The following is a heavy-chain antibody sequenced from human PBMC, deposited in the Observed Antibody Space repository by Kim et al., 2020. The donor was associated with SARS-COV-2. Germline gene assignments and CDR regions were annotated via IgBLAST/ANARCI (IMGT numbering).Heavy chain of an antibody. J-gene: IGHJ6*02. Sequence: SETLSLTCTVSGGSISSGGYYWSWIRQHPGKGLEWIGYIYYSGSTYYNPSLKSRVTISVDTSKNQFSLKLSSVTAADTAVYYCAGELRGYGGNSEGPDYYYGMDVWGQGTTVTVSS. V-gene: IGHV4-31*03. D-gene: IGHD4-17*01. CDR3: AGELRGYGGNSEGPDYYYGMDV. CDR1: GGSISSGGYY. CDR2: IYYSGST.